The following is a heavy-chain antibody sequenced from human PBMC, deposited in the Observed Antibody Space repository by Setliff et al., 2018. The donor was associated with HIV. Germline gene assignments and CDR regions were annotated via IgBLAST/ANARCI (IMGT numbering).Heavy chain of an antibody. CDR3: AGADFWSGYFNFDF. CDR1: GGSVSGSAYY. V-gene: IGHV4-61*09. Sequence: SETLSLTCTVSGGSVSGSAYYWNWIRQPAGKGLEWIGQIYTSGTTNYLPSLKSRVTISRDTSKNQFSLKLSSVTAADTAVYYCAGADFWSGYFNFDFWGQGTLVTVSS. J-gene: IGHJ4*02. D-gene: IGHD3-3*01. CDR2: IYTSGTT.